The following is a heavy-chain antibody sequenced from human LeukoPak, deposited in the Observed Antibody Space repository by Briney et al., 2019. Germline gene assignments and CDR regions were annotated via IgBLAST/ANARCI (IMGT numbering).Heavy chain of an antibody. CDR2: IYSGGST. V-gene: IGHV3-66*01. CDR1: GFTFNDYG. D-gene: IGHD6-19*01. CDR3: ARAVAGYSDY. Sequence: GGSLRLSCAASGFTFNDYGLSWVRQAPGKGLEWVSVIYSGGSTYYADSVKGRFTISRDNSKNTLYLQMNSLRAEDTAVYYCARAVAGYSDYWGQGTLVTVSS. J-gene: IGHJ4*02.